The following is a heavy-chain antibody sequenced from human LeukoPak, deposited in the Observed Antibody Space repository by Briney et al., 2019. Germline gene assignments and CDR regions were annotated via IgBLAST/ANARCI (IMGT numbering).Heavy chain of an antibody. CDR1: EYTFTSYD. Sequence: ASVKVSCKASEYTFTSYDINWVRQATGQGLEWMGWVNPNSGNTGYAQKFQGRVTMTRDTSISTAYMELSSLTSEDTAVYFCARSNYGGKRWFDPWGQGTLVIVSS. CDR2: VNPNSGNT. CDR3: ARSNYGGKRWFDP. D-gene: IGHD4-23*01. V-gene: IGHV1-8*01. J-gene: IGHJ5*02.